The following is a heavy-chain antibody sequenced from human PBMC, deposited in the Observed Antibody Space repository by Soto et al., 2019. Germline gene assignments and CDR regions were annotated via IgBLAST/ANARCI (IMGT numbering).Heavy chain of an antibody. J-gene: IGHJ4*02. V-gene: IGHV3-33*08. CDR1: GSSFSSFG. D-gene: IGHD3-10*01. CDR2: ISSDGNRN. CDR3: ARDPSYYGSGSYYYFDY. Sequence: GGSLRHSCAASGSSFSSFGIRWVRQVTGKGLEWVAVISSDGNRNYYVDSVKGRFTISRDNSKNTLYLQMNSLRAEDTAVYYCARDPSYYGSGSYYYFDYWGQGALVTVSS.